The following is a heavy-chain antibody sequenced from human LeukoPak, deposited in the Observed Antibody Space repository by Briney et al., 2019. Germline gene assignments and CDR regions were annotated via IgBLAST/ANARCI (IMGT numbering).Heavy chain of an antibody. Sequence: ASVKVSCKASGYTFTSYAMNWVRQAPGQGLEWMGWINTNTGNPTYAQGFTGRFVFSLDTSVSTAYLQISSLKAEDTAVYYCAREATDSGSYSWAVDYWGQGTLVTVSS. CDR1: GYTFTSYA. CDR2: INTNTGNP. V-gene: IGHV7-4-1*02. J-gene: IGHJ4*02. D-gene: IGHD1-26*01. CDR3: AREATDSGSYSWAVDY.